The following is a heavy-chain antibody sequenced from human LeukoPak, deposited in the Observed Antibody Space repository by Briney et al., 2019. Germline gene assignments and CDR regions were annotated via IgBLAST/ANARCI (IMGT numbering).Heavy chain of an antibody. CDR2: FDPEDGET. V-gene: IGHV1-24*01. CDR1: GYTLTELS. Sequence: ASVKVSGKVSGYTLTELSMHWVRQAPGKGLEWMGGFDPEDGETIYAQKFQGRVTMTEDTSTDTAYMELSSLRSEDTAVYYCATGVGATRWFDPWGKGTLVTVSS. CDR3: ATGVGATRWFDP. D-gene: IGHD1-26*01. J-gene: IGHJ5*02.